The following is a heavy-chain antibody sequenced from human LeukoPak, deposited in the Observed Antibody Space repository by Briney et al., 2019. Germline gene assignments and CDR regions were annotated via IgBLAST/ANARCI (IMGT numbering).Heavy chain of an antibody. CDR3: VRRQTFADSTAWYDTFDI. J-gene: IGHJ3*02. Sequence: SETLSLTCTVSGGSISTYYWSWIRQPPGKGLEFIAYIYRSGIINYNPSLQSRVTMSVDTSENRFSLNLSSMTAADTAVYYCVRRQTFADSTAWYDTFDIWGHGTMVTVSS. CDR1: GGSISTYY. CDR2: IYRSGII. V-gene: IGHV4-59*08. D-gene: IGHD6-19*01.